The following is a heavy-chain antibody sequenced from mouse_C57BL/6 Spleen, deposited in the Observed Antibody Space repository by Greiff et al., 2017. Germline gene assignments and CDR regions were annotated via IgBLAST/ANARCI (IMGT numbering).Heavy chain of an antibody. CDR1: GFTFSDYG. V-gene: IGHV5-17*01. D-gene: IGHD4-1*01. CDR2: ISSGSSTI. CDR3: ARMDWRTGTWYFDV. J-gene: IGHJ1*03. Sequence: EVKLEESGGGLVKPGGSLKLSCAASGFTFSDYGMHWVRQAPEKGLEWVAYISSGSSTIYYADTVKGRFTISRDNAKNTLFLQMTSLRSEDTAMYYCARMDWRTGTWYFDVWGTGTTVTVSS.